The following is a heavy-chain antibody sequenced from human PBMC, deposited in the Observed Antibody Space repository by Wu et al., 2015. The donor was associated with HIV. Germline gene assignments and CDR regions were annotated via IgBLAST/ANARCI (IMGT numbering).Heavy chain of an antibody. J-gene: IGHJ5*02. CDR3: ARSMVRGVMLWGRDWFDP. D-gene: IGHD3-10*01. CDR1: GGTFSSYA. CDR2: IIPIFGTA. V-gene: IGHV1-69*05. Sequence: QVQLVQSGAEVKKPGSSVKVSCKASGGTFSSYAISWVRQAPGQGLEWMGGIIPIFGTANYAQKFQGRITINTDESKSTVYMELRSLRSQDTAVYYCARSMVRGVMLWGRDWFDPWGQGSLVTVSS.